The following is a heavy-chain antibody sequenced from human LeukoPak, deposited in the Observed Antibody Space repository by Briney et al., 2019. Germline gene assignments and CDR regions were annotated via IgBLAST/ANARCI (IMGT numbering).Heavy chain of an antibody. D-gene: IGHD3-10*01. CDR3: AGSPMVRGVIDWFDP. CDR2: IYYSGST. V-gene: IGHV4-59*01. Sequence: SETLSLTCTVSGGSISSYYWSWIRQPPGKGLEWIGYIYYSGSTNYNPSLKSRVTISVDTSKNQFSLKLSSVTAADTAVYYCAGSPMVRGVIDWFDPWGQGTLVTVSS. CDR1: GGSISSYY. J-gene: IGHJ5*02.